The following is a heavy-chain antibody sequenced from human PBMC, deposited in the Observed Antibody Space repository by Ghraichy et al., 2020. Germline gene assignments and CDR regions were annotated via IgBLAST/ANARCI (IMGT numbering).Heavy chain of an antibody. Sequence: GGSLRLSCAASGFTFSSYGMHWVRQAPGKGLEWVAVMSFDGSHKYYADSVKGRFTISRDNSKNTLYLQMNSLRAEDTAVYYCAKGRQWLVLADAFDIWGQGTMVTVSS. CDR2: MSFDGSHK. D-gene: IGHD6-19*01. CDR1: GFTFSSYG. V-gene: IGHV3-30*18. CDR3: AKGRQWLVLADAFDI. J-gene: IGHJ3*02.